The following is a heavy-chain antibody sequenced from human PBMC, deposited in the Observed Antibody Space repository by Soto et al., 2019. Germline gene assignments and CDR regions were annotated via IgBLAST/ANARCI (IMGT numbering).Heavy chain of an antibody. Sequence: PGGSLRLSCAASGFTFSSYEMNWVRQAPGKGLEWVSYISSSGSTIYYADSVKGRFTTSRDNAKNSLYLQMNSLRAEDTAVYYCARAAGPSIAARPQFDYWGQGTLVTVSS. CDR3: ARAAGPSIAARPQFDY. D-gene: IGHD6-6*01. J-gene: IGHJ4*02. CDR1: GFTFSSYE. V-gene: IGHV3-48*03. CDR2: ISSSGSTI.